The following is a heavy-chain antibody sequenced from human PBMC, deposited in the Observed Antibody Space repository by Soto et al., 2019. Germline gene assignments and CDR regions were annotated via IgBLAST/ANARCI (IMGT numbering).Heavy chain of an antibody. V-gene: IGHV3-30-3*01. CDR2: ISYDGSNK. CDR3: ARDDYSNYDDAFDI. D-gene: IGHD4-4*01. CDR1: GFTFSSYA. Sequence: GGSLRLSCAASGFTFSSYAMHWVRQAPGKGLEWVAVISYDGSNKYYADSVKGRFTISRDNSKNTLYLQMNSLRAEDTAVYYCARDDYSNYDDAFDIWGQGTMVTVSS. J-gene: IGHJ3*02.